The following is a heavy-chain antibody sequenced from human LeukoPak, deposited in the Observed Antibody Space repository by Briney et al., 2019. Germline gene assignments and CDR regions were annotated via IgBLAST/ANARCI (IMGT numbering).Heavy chain of an antibody. V-gene: IGHV4-59*01. CDR3: ARDKDLEGVDV. CDR2: IYYSGST. CDR1: GGSISSYY. J-gene: IGHJ6*02. D-gene: IGHD3-3*01. Sequence: SETLSLTCTVSGGSISSYYWSRIRQPPGKGLEWIGYIYYSGSTNYNPSLKSRVTISVDTSKNQFSLKLSSVTAADTAVYYCARDKDLEGVDVWGQGTTVTVSS.